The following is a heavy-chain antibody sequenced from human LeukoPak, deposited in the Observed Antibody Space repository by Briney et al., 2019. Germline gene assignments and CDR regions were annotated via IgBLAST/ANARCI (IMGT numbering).Heavy chain of an antibody. CDR2: IWYDGNSK. J-gene: IGHJ3*02. CDR3: PRPAGDYARGGFDI. V-gene: IGHV3-33*01. Sequence: GGSLRLSCAASGFTFSSYGMHWVRQAPGKGLEWVAVIWYDGNSKYYADSVKGRFIISRDNSTNTLYLQMNSLRADDTAMYHCPRPAGDYARGGFDIWGQGTLVTVSS. CDR1: GFTFSSYG. D-gene: IGHD4-17*01.